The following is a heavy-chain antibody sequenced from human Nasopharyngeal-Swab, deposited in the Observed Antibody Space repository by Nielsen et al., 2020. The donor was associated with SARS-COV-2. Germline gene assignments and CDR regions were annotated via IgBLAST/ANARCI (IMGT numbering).Heavy chain of an antibody. J-gene: IGHJ3*02. D-gene: IGHD2-15*01. Sequence: WIRQPPGKGLEWVAVIWYDGSNKYYADSVKGRFTISRDNSKNTLYLQMNSLRAEDTAVYYCARVQNYCSGGSCSTLDAFDIRGQGTMVTVSS. CDR3: ARVQNYCSGGSCSTLDAFDI. CDR2: IWYDGSNK. V-gene: IGHV3-33*01.